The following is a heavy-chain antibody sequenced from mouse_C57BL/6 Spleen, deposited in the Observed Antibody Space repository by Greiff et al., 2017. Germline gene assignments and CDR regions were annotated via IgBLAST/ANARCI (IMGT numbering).Heavy chain of an antibody. V-gene: IGHV5-16*01. J-gene: IGHJ4*01. CDR1: GFTFSDYY. D-gene: IGHD2-1*01. CDR2: INYDGSST. Sequence: EVKVVESEGGLVQPGSSMKLSCTASGFTFSDYYMAWVRQVPEKGLEWVANINYDGSSTYYLDSLKSRFIISRDNAKNILYLQMSSLKSEDTATYYCARDNYYANYGDAMDYWGQGTSVTVSS. CDR3: ARDNYYANYGDAMDY.